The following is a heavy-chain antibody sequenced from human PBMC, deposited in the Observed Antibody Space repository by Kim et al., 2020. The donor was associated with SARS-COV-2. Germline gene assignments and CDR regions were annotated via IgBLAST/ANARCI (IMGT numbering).Heavy chain of an antibody. J-gene: IGHJ4*02. CDR1: GGSISSYY. V-gene: IGHV4-59*08. D-gene: IGHD2-15*01. Sequence: SETLSLTCTVSGGSISSYYWSWIRQPPGKGLEWIGYIYYSGSTNYNPSLKSRVTISVDTSKNQFSLKLSSVTAADTAVYYCARQGAYCSGGSCYLYYFDYWGQGTLVTVSS. CDR2: IYYSGST. CDR3: ARQGAYCSGGSCYLYYFDY.